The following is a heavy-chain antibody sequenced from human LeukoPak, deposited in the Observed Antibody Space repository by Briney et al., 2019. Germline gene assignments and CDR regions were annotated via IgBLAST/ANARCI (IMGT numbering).Heavy chain of an antibody. CDR3: ARDMVAAASYCYFDY. CDR2: IKQDGSGT. D-gene: IGHD6-13*01. J-gene: IGHJ4*02. V-gene: IGHV3-7*03. CDR1: GFTFNKYW. Sequence: GGSLRLSCATSGFTFNKYWMTWVRQAPGKGLEWVANIKQDGSGTYYVDSAKGRFTISRDNAKNSLYLQVNSLRAEDTAVYYCARDMVAAASYCYFDYWGQGTLVTVSS.